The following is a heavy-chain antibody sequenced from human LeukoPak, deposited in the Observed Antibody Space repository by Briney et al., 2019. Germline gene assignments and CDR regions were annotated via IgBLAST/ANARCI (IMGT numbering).Heavy chain of an antibody. CDR1: GGSFSGYY. J-gene: IGHJ4*02. CDR2: INHSGST. V-gene: IGHV4-34*01. Sequence: PSETLSLTCAVYGGSFSGYYWSWIRHPPGKGLEWIGEINHSGSTNYNPSLKSRVTISVDTSKNQISLKLSSVTAADTAVYYCVRAIRGYSSGWYELFYFDYWGQGTLVTVSS. D-gene: IGHD6-19*01. CDR3: VRAIRGYSSGWYELFYFDY.